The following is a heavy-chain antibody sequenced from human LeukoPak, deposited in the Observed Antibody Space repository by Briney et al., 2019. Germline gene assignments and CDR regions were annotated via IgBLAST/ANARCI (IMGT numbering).Heavy chain of an antibody. CDR2: IYISGSN. CDR3: ARAWYSSGWLVIDY. J-gene: IGHJ4*02. D-gene: IGHD6-19*01. CDR1: GDSITSYY. Sequence: SETLSLTCTVSGDSITSYYWSWIRQPAGKGLEWIGRIYISGSNNYNPSLKSRVNMSVDTSKNQFSLKLRSVTAADTAVYYCARAWYSSGWLVIDYWGQGTLVTVSS. V-gene: IGHV4-4*07.